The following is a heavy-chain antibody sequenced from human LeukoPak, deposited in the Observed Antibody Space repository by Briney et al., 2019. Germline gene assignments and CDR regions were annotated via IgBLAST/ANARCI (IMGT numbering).Heavy chain of an antibody. CDR1: GGTFSSYA. D-gene: IGHD3-10*01. J-gene: IGHJ4*02. Sequence: ASVKVSCKASGGTFSSYAISWVRQAPGQGLEWMGWISAYNGNTNYAQKLQGRVTMTTDTSTSTAYMELGSLRSDDTAVYYCARETPEGSYYFDYWGQGTLVTVSS. CDR3: ARETPEGSYYFDY. CDR2: ISAYNGNT. V-gene: IGHV1-18*01.